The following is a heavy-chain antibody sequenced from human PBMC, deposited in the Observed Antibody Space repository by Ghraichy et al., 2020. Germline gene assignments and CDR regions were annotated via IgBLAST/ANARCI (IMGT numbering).Heavy chain of an antibody. J-gene: IGHJ4*02. V-gene: IGHV4-39*01. CDR3: ASTLIFGVIIIPGNFDY. D-gene: IGHD3-3*01. Sequence: LSLTCTVSGRSISSSSYYWGWIRQPPGKGLEWIGSIYYSGSTYYNPSLKSRVTISVDTSKNQFSLKLSSVTAADTAVYYCASTLIFGVIIIPGNFDYWGQGTLVTVSS. CDR1: GRSISSSSYY. CDR2: IYYSGST.